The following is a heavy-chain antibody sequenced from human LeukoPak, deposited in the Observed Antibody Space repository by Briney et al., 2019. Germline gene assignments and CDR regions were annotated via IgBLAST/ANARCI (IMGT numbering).Heavy chain of an antibody. D-gene: IGHD3-10*01. CDR3: ARCYYYGSGSYCLFDY. CDR2: ISSSSSYI. CDR1: GFTFSSYS. V-gene: IGHV3-21*01. J-gene: IGHJ4*02. Sequence: PGGSLRLSCAASGFTFSSYSMKWVRQAPGKGLEWVSSISSSSSYIYYADSVKGRFTISRDNAKNSLYLQMNSLRAEDTAVYYCARCYYYGSGSYCLFDYWGQGTLVTVSS.